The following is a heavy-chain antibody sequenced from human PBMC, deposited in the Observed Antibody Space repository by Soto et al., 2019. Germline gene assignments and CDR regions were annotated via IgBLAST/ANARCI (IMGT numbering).Heavy chain of an antibody. J-gene: IGHJ6*03. V-gene: IGHV1-69*08. CDR1: GGTFTSDT. CDR2: IVPILGTG. D-gene: IGHD3-10*01. CDR3: AREEGSYNMGTFPFYYMDV. Sequence: QVQLVQSGPEVKKSGSSVKVSCKLSGGTFTSDTISWLRLAPGQGLEWMGRIVPILGTGNYAQKFQGRVTITEDRSTNTGYMELSSLTSEDTAIYYFAREEGSYNMGTFPFYYMDVWGNGTTVTVSS.